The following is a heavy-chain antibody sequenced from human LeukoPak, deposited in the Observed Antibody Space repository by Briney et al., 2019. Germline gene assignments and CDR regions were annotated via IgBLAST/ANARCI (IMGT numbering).Heavy chain of an antibody. J-gene: IGHJ4*02. V-gene: IGHV3-23*01. CDR1: GFTFSGYA. D-gene: IGHD1-26*01. Sequence: GGSLRLSCVASGFTFSGYAMSWVRQAPGKGLEWVSAISGSGGSTYYADSVKGQFTISRDNSKNTLYLQMNSLRAEDTAVYYCAKVAYSGRYYGGEDYWGQGTLVTVSS. CDR3: AKVAYSGRYYGGEDY. CDR2: ISGSGGST.